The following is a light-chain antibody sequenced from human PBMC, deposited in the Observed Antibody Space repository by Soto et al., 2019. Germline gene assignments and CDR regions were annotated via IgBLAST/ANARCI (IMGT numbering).Light chain of an antibody. V-gene: IGKV3-15*01. CDR3: QQYNNWPRT. CDR2: GAS. J-gene: IGKJ1*01. Sequence: EIVMTQSPATLSVSPGERTTLSCRASQSVSSNLAWYQQKPGQAPRLLIYGASTRATGIPARFSGSGSGTEFTLTISSLQSEDFAVYHCQQYNNWPRTFGPGTKVEIK. CDR1: QSVSSN.